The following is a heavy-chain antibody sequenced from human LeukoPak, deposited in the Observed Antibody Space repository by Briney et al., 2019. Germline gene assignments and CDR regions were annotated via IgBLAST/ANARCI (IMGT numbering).Heavy chain of an antibody. Sequence: GGSRRLSCAASGFTVNTNHMSWVRQAPGKGLEWVAISYSEEWVPISSGGGSSQYAESVKGRFTISRDNSRSTLSLQMNSLRAEDTALYYCARVWELSFDHWGQGTLVTVSS. D-gene: IGHD1-26*01. CDR1: GFTVNTNH. V-gene: IGHV3-53*01. CDR3: ARVWELSFDH. CDR2: SYSEEWVPISSGGGSS. J-gene: IGHJ4*02.